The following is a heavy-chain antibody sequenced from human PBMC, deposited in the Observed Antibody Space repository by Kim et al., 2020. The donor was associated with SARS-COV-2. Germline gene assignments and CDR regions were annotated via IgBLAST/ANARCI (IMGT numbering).Heavy chain of an antibody. V-gene: IGHV1-69*13. J-gene: IGHJ4*02. CDR1: GGTFSSYA. Sequence: SVKVSCKASGGTFSSYAISWVRQAPGQGLEWMGGIIPIYGTANYAQKFQGRVTITADESTSTAYMELSSLRSEDTAVYYCARGGWLQSYYFDYWSQGTMVTVSS. CDR3: ARGGWLQSYYFDY. CDR2: IIPIYGTA. D-gene: IGHD5-12*01.